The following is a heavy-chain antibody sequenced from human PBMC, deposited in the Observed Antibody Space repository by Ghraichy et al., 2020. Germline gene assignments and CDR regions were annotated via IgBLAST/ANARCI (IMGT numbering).Heavy chain of an antibody. V-gene: IGHV4-61*01. Sequence: SETPSLTCTVSGGSVSSGSYYWSWIRQPPGKGLEWIGYIYYSGSTNYNPSLKSRVTISVDTSKNQFSLKLSSVTAADTAVYYCARVVVSHYGMDVWGQGTTVTVSS. CDR2: IYYSGST. J-gene: IGHJ6*02. CDR3: ARVVVSHYGMDV. D-gene: IGHD2-15*01. CDR1: GGSVSSGSYY.